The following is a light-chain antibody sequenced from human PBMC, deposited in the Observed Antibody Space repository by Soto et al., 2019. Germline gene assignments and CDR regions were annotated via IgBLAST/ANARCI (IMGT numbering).Light chain of an antibody. CDR1: QSVASTY. Sequence: PGERATLSCRASQSVASTYLACYQQKPGQAPRLLIYGASSRATGVPDRFSGSGSGTDSTLTISRLEPEDFAVYYCQQYGSSGTFGQGTKVDIK. CDR2: GAS. V-gene: IGKV3-20*01. J-gene: IGKJ1*01. CDR3: QQYGSSGT.